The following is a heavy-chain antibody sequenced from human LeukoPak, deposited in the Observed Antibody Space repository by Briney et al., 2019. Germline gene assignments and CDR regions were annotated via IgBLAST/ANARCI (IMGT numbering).Heavy chain of an antibody. CDR2: FGIAGDT. V-gene: IGHV3-13*01. J-gene: IGHJ4*02. Sequence: GGSLRLSCAASGFIFTDYDLHWVRQPPGKGLECVSVFGIAGDTYYADSVKGRFTISRDVAKNPLYLQMNNLRAGDTAVYYCVRTNGGTYYDYWGQGTLVTVSS. D-gene: IGHD1-26*01. CDR1: GFIFTDYD. CDR3: VRTNGGTYYDY.